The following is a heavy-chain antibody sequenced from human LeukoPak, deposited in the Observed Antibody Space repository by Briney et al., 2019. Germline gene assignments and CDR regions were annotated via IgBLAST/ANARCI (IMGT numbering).Heavy chain of an antibody. D-gene: IGHD1-1*01. CDR3: AKDRTTPPYYNYMDV. CDR2: IRYDGSNK. Sequence: GGSLRLSCAASGFTFSSYGMHWVRQAPGKGLEWVAFIRYDGSNKYYADSVKGRFTISRDNSKNTMYLQMNSLRAEDTAVYYCAKDRTTPPYYNYMDVCGNGTTVTVSS. CDR1: GFTFSSYG. V-gene: IGHV3-30*02. J-gene: IGHJ6*03.